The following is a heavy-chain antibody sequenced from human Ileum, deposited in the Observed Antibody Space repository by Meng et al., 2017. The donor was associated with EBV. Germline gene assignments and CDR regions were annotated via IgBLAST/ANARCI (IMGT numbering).Heavy chain of an antibody. J-gene: IGHJ5*02. CDR2: IDETGST. V-gene: IGHV4-34*01. Sequence: QVQLQQWGAGLLKPSXTLSLTCAAYGGSFSGNYWSWVRQPPGKGLEWIGEIDETGSTNYNPSLKSRVTIFMDTSKNQFSLKVTSVTAADTAVYYCRNAFCSAAGCSDPWGQGTLGTVSS. CDR1: GGSFSGNY. CDR3: RNAFCSAAGCSDP. D-gene: IGHD2-15*01.